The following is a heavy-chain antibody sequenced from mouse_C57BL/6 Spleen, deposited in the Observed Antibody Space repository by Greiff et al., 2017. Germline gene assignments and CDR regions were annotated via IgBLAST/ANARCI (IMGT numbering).Heavy chain of an antibody. J-gene: IGHJ2*02. V-gene: IGHV1-26*01. D-gene: IGHD1-1*01. Sequence: VQLQQSGPELVKPGASVKISCKASGYTFTDYYMNWVKQSHGKSLEWIGDINPNNGGTSYNQKFKGKATLTVDKSSSTAYMELRSLTSEDSAVXYCAGRSTVDYWGQGTSRTVSS. CDR1: GYTFTDYY. CDR2: INPNNGGT. CDR3: AGRSTVDY.